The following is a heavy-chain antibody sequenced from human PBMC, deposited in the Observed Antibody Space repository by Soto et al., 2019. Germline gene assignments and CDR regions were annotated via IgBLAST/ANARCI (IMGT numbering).Heavy chain of an antibody. CDR2: IYYSGIT. V-gene: IGHV4-31*03. CDR3: ASGPLD. CDR1: GGSISSGGYY. Sequence: QVQLQESGPGLVNPSQTLSLTCTVSGGSISSGGYYWTWIRQHTGKGLEWIGYIYYSGITYYNPSLQSRVATSVDTAKNQLSLKLCSVTAADTAMYYCASGPLDWGQGTLVTVSS. J-gene: IGHJ4*02. D-gene: IGHD6-6*01.